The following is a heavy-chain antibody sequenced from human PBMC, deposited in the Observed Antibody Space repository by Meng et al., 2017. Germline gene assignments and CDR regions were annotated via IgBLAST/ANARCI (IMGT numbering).Heavy chain of an antibody. CDR2: IYHGGNT. CDR1: GGSLSSFDW. Sequence: QVHLQESCPGLVKPSGTLSLTCFVSGGSLSSFDWWSWVRQPPGKGLEWIGEIYHGGNTNYNPSLKSRVTISIDKSKNQFSLKLSSVTAADTAVYYCASWIYSCGWQWGQGTLVTVSS. V-gene: IGHV4/OR15-8*02. CDR3: ASWIYSCGWQ. D-gene: IGHD6-19*01. J-gene: IGHJ4*02.